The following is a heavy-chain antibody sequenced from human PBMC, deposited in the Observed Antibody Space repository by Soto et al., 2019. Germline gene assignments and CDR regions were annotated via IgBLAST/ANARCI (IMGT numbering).Heavy chain of an antibody. CDR1: GGSISSYY. CDR3: ARYWDSGSYYYGMDV. D-gene: IGHD1-26*01. J-gene: IGHJ6*02. V-gene: IGHV4-4*07. CDR2: IYTSGST. Sequence: SETLSLTCTVSGGSISSYYWSWIRQPAGKGLEWIGRIYTSGSTNYNPSLKSRVTMSVDTSKNQFSLKLSSVTAADTAVYYCARYWDSGSYYYGMDVWGQGTTVNVSS.